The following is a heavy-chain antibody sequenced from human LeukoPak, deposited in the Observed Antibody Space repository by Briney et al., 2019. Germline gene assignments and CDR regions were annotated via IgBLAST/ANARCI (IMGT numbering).Heavy chain of an antibody. CDR3: ARRPLYEYGWYFDY. D-gene: IGHD2-8*02. Sequence: SETLSLTCTVSGGSISSSSYYWGWIRQPPGKGLEWIGSIYYSGSTYYNPSLKSQITISVDTSKHQFSLKLSSVPAADTAVYYCARRPLYEYGWYFDYWGQGTLVTVSS. V-gene: IGHV4-39*01. CDR1: GGSISSSSYY. J-gene: IGHJ4*02. CDR2: IYYSGST.